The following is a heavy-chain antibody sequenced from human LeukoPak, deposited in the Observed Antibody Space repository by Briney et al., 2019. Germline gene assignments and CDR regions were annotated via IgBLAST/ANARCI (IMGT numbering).Heavy chain of an antibody. J-gene: IGHJ4*02. CDR1: GGSISSHY. CDR2: VYTSGST. CDR3: ARSSLGTFDY. Sequence: PSETLSLTCTVSGGSISSHYWSWIRQPAGKGLEWIGRVYTSGSTNYNPSLNNRVTISLDTSKNQFSLKLSSLTAADTAVYYCARSSLGTFDYWGQGTLVTVSS. D-gene: IGHD7-27*01. V-gene: IGHV4-4*07.